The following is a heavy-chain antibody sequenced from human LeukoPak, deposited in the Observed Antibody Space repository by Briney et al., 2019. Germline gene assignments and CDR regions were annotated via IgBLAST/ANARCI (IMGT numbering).Heavy chain of an antibody. J-gene: IGHJ4*02. CDR2: IYTSGST. Sequence: SETLSLTCTVSGGSISSYYWSWIRQPAGKGLEWIGRIYTSGSTNYSPSLKSRVTMSVDTSKNQFSLKLSSVTAADTAVYYCARGPSVKGAYDSSGYSDYWGQGTLVTVSS. D-gene: IGHD3-22*01. V-gene: IGHV4-4*07. CDR3: ARGPSVKGAYDSSGYSDY. CDR1: GGSISSYY.